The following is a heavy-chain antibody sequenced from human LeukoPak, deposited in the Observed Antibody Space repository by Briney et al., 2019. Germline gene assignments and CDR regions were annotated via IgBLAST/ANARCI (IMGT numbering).Heavy chain of an antibody. V-gene: IGHV3-30-3*02. J-gene: IGHJ3*02. Sequence: SCKASGYTFTSYYMHWVRQAPGKGLEWVAVISYDGSNKYYADSVKGRFTISRDNAKNSPYLQMNSLRAEDTALYYCAKDLNYGLDAFDIWGQGTMVTVSS. CDR3: AKDLNYGLDAFDI. CDR1: GYTFTSYY. CDR2: ISYDGSNK. D-gene: IGHD3-10*01.